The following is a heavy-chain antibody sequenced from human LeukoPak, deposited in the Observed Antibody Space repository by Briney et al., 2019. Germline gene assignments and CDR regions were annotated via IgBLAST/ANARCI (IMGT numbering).Heavy chain of an antibody. V-gene: IGHV4-34*01. J-gene: IGHJ4*02. D-gene: IGHD3-10*01. CDR1: GGSFSGYY. CDR3: ARDRGRYGTGGFDY. Sequence: SEALSLTCAVYGGSFSGYYWSWIRQPPGKGLEWIGEINHSGSTNYNPSLKSRVTISVDTSKNQFSLKLSSVTAADTAVYYCARDRGRYGTGGFDYWGQGTLVSVSS. CDR2: INHSGST.